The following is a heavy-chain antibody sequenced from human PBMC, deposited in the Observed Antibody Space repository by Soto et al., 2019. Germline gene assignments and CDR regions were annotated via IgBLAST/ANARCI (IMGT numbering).Heavy chain of an antibody. CDR1: GFTFSGDW. Sequence: PGGSLRLSCVASGFTFSGDWMPWVRQVPGKGLVWVSRISPDGTTTYYADSVKGRFTISRDNAKNTLYLQMNGLKADDTAVYYCSRGRSPYYGYFDPWGPGTLVTVSS. J-gene: IGHJ5*02. CDR2: ISPDGTTT. CDR3: SRGRSPYYGYFDP. V-gene: IGHV3-74*01. D-gene: IGHD3-3*01.